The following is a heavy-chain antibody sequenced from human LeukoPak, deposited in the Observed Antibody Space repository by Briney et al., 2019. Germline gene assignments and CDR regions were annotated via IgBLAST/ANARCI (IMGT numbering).Heavy chain of an antibody. Sequence: ASVKVSCKASGYSFTDYYMHWVRQAPGQGLEWMGWIKPNSGGTNYEQKFQGRVTMTRDTSISTAYMELSRLRSDDTAVHYCARETTVTTNFDYWGQGTLVTVSS. CDR1: GYSFTDYY. J-gene: IGHJ4*02. V-gene: IGHV1-2*02. CDR3: ARETTVTTNFDY. CDR2: IKPNSGGT. D-gene: IGHD4-17*01.